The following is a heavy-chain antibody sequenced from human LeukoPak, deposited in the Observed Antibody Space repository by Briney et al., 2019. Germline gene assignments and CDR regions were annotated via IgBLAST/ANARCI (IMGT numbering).Heavy chain of an antibody. V-gene: IGHV3-30*02. CDR3: AKDRGHYGSGSYPFDY. Sequence: PGGSLRLSCAASGFTFRNARMTWVRQAPGKGLEWVAFIRYDGSNKYYADSVKGRFTISRDNSKNTLYLQMNSLRAEDTAVYYCAKDRGHYGSGSYPFDYWGQGTLVTVSS. CDR2: IRYDGSNK. J-gene: IGHJ4*02. D-gene: IGHD3-10*01. CDR1: GFTFRNAR.